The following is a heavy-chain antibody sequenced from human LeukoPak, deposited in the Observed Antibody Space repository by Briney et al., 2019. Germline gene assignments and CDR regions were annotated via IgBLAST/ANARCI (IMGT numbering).Heavy chain of an antibody. CDR3: ARADYYCSGGSCYSNWFDP. Sequence: GASVKVSCKASGYTFTSYGISWVRQAPGQGLEWMGWISAYNGNTNYAQKLQGRVTMTTDTSTSTAYMELRSLRSDDTAVYYCARADYYCSGGSCYSNWFDPWGQGTPVTVSS. D-gene: IGHD2-15*01. V-gene: IGHV1-18*01. CDR1: GYTFTSYG. CDR2: ISAYNGNT. J-gene: IGHJ5*02.